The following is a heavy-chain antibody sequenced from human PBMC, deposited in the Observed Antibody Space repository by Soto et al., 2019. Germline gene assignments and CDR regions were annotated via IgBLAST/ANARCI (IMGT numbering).Heavy chain of an antibody. D-gene: IGHD6-13*01. Sequence: GGSLRLSCAASGFTFDDYGMHWVRQAPGKGLEWVSGIDWNSGNIGYADSVKGRFTISRDNAKNSLYLQMNSLRTEDTALYYCAKSRLYTSSWSHPQFDSWGQGTLVTVSS. V-gene: IGHV3-9*01. CDR3: AKSRLYTSSWSHPQFDS. J-gene: IGHJ4*02. CDR1: GFTFDDYG. CDR2: IDWNSGNI.